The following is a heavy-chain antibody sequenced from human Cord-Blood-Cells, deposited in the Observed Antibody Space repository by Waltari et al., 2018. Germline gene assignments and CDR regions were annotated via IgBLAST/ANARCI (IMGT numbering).Heavy chain of an antibody. Sequence: EVQLVESGGGLIQPGGSLRLSCAASGFTVSSTYMSWVRPATGKGLEWVSVIYSGGSTYYADSVKGRFTISRDNSKNTLYLQMNSLRAEDTAVYYCARTHYYYDSSGYYFDYWGQGTLVTVSS. CDR2: IYSGGST. D-gene: IGHD3-22*01. CDR1: GFTVSSTY. V-gene: IGHV3-53*01. J-gene: IGHJ4*02. CDR3: ARTHYYYDSSGYYFDY.